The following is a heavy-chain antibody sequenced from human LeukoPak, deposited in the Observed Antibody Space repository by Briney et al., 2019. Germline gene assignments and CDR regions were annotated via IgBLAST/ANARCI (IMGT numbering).Heavy chain of an antibody. CDR3: ARLGGVRGYYYYYMDV. V-gene: IGHV4-39*01. CDR1: GDSISSGTYY. J-gene: IGHJ6*03. Sequence: SETLSLTCTVSGDSISSGTYYWGWIRQPPGKGLEWIGNIHYGGSTYYNPSLKSRVTISVDTSKKQFSPKLSSVTAADTALYYCARLGGVRGYYYYYMDVWGKGTTVTVSS. CDR2: IHYGGST. D-gene: IGHD3-10*01.